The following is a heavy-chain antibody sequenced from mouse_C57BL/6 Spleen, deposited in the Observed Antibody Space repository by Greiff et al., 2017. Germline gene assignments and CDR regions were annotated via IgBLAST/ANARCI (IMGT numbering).Heavy chain of an antibody. D-gene: IGHD2-5*01. CDR3: ARGDSNYPFDY. CDR1: GFTFSDYY. CDR2: INYDGSST. V-gene: IGHV5-16*01. Sequence: EVKLMESEGGLVQPGSSMKLSCTASGFTFSDYYMAWVRQVPEKGLEWVANINYDGSSTYYLDSLKSRFIISRDNAKNILYLQMSSLKSEDTATYYCARGDSNYPFDYWGQGTTLTVSS. J-gene: IGHJ2*01.